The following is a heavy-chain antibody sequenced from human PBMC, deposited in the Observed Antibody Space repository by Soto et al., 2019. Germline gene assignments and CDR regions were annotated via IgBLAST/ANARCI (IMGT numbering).Heavy chain of an antibody. D-gene: IGHD1-1*01. Sequence: QVQLQQWGAGLLKPSETLSLTCAVYGGSFSGYYWSWIRQPPGKGLEWIGEINHSGSTNYNPSLKGRVTISVDTSKNQFSLKLSSVTAADTAVYYCARAIGGGKLNWFDPWGQGTLVTVSS. CDR2: INHSGST. CDR1: GGSFSGYY. V-gene: IGHV4-34*01. CDR3: ARAIGGGKLNWFDP. J-gene: IGHJ5*02.